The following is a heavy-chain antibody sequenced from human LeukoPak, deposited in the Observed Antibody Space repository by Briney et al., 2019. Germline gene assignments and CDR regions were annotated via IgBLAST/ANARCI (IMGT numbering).Heavy chain of an antibody. CDR1: GGSISSGDYY. J-gene: IGHJ4*02. D-gene: IGHD5-18*01. Sequence: PQTLSLTCTVSGGSISSGDYYWSRIRQPPGKGLEWIGYIYYSGSTYYNPSLKSRVTISVDTSKNQFSLKLSSVTAADTAVYYCARSAGYSYGYSFDYWGQGTLVTVSS. V-gene: IGHV4-30-4*01. CDR3: ARSAGYSYGYSFDY. CDR2: IYYSGST.